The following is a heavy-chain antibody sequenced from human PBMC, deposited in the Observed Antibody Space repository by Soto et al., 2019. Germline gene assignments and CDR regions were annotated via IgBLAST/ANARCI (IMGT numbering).Heavy chain of an antibody. CDR1: GFTFSSYW. CDR2: IKVDGSEK. CDR3: ARDIVATIGGFDY. Sequence: EAQLVESGGGLVQPGGSLRLSCAASGFTFSSYWMSWVRQAPGKGLEWLANIKVDGSEKYYVDSVKGRFTISRDNAKNSRYLQMISLRVEDTAVYYCARDIVATIGGFDYWGLGALVIVSS. D-gene: IGHD5-12*01. J-gene: IGHJ4*02. V-gene: IGHV3-7*01.